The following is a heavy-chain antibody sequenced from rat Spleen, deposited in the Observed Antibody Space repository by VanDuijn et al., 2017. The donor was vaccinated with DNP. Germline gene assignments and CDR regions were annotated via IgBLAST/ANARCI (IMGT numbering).Heavy chain of an antibody. D-gene: IGHD1-4*01. CDR1: GYTFTDYY. Sequence: QVQLQQSGGELAKPGSSVKISCKASGYTFTDYYICWIKQTTGQGLETIGYIHAGSGGTNYNEKFKGKATLTVDKSSSTAFMQLSSLTPDDSAVYYCARYGYNAMDAWGQGTSVTVSS. CDR3: ARYGYNAMDA. CDR2: IHAGSGGT. V-gene: IGHV1-43*01. J-gene: IGHJ4*01.